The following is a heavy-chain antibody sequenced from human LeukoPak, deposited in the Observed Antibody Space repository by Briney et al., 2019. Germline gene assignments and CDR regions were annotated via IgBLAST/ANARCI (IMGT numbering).Heavy chain of an antibody. Sequence: GRSLRLSCEASGFSFDDHCMQWVRQAPGKGLQWVSGISWNGGSTGYSDSVKGRFTISRDNAKNSLYLQMNNVRIEDTALYYCVRVSPTSDYGMDVWGQGTTVTVSS. J-gene: IGHJ6*02. CDR1: GFSFDDHC. V-gene: IGHV3-9*01. CDR2: ISWNGGST. CDR3: VRVSPTSDYGMDV.